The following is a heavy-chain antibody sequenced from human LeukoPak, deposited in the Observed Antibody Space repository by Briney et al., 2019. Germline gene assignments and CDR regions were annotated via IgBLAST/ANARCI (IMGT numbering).Heavy chain of an antibody. CDR2: INHSGST. D-gene: IGHD6-19*01. J-gene: IGHJ4*02. Sequence: SETLSLTCAVYGGSFSGYYWSWIRQPPGKGLEWIGEINHSGSTNYNPSLKSRVTISVDTSKNQFSLKLSSVTAADTAVYYCARGGGRSIAVAANGYWGQGTLVTVSS. CDR1: GGSFSGYY. V-gene: IGHV4-34*01. CDR3: ARGGGRSIAVAANGY.